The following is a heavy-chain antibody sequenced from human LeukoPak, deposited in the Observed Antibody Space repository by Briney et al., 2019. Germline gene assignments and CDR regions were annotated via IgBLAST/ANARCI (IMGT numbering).Heavy chain of an antibody. V-gene: IGHV3-48*03. CDR2: ISGSGRTI. D-gene: IGHD2/OR15-2a*01. CDR1: GFTFDAYE. CDR3: ARGVYGRFDS. J-gene: IGHJ5*01. Sequence: GGSQRLSCAASGFTFDAYEINWVRQAPGKGLEWVSYISGSGRTIYYADSVKGRFTISWDNAKNSVYLQMNRLRAEDTAVYYCARGVYGRFDSWGQGTLVTVSS.